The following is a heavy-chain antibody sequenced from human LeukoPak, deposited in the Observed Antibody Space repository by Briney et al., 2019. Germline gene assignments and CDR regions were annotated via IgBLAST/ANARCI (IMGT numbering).Heavy chain of an antibody. CDR3: ARDSELFPIAVAAKREYFQH. CDR1: GGTFSSYA. J-gene: IGHJ1*01. Sequence: GASVKVSCKASGGTFSSYAISWVRQAPGQGLEWMGGIIPIFGTANYAQKFQGRVTITTDESTSTAYMELSSLRSEDTAVYYCARDSELFPIAVAAKREYFQHWGQGTLVTVSS. CDR2: IIPIFGTA. V-gene: IGHV1-69*05. D-gene: IGHD6-19*01.